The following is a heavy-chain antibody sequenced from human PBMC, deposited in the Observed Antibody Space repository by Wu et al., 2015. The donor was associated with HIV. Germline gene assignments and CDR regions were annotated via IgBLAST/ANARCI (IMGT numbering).Heavy chain of an antibody. CDR3: ARGGPNYYDGSGYLDF. CDR2: INPNSGAT. Sequence: QVQLVQSGAEVKKPGASVRVSCKASGYSFTGYYLQWVRQAPGQGLEWMGWINPNSGATNYAQKFQGRVTMTRDTSISTAYMDLNRLRSDDTAMYYCARGGPNYYDGSGYLDFWGQGTLVTVSA. D-gene: IGHD3-22*01. J-gene: IGHJ4*02. V-gene: IGHV1-2*02. CDR1: GYSFTGYY.